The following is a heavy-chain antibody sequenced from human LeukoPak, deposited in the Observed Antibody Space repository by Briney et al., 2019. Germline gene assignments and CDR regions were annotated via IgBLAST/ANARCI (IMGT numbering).Heavy chain of an antibody. CDR1: GFTFSSYS. D-gene: IGHD4-17*01. J-gene: IGHJ4*02. CDR3: AATTVTTPASNY. V-gene: IGHV3-21*01. Sequence: GGSLRLSCAASGFTFSSYSMNWVRQAPGKGLEWVSSISSSSSYIYYADSVKGRFTISRDNAKNSLYLQMNSLRAEDTAVYYCAATTVTTPASNYWDQGTLVTVSS. CDR2: ISSSSSYI.